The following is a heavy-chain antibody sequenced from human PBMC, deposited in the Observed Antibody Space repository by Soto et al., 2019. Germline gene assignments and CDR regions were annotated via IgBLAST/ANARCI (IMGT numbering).Heavy chain of an antibody. V-gene: IGHV3-23*01. CDR1: GFTFSSYA. CDR3: ANTVTDYYYYYGMDV. Sequence: GGSLRLSCAASGFTFSSYAMSWVRQAPGKGLEWVSAISGSGGSTYYADSVKGRFTISRDNSKNTLYLQMNSLRAEDTAVYYCANTVTDYYYYYGMDVWGQGTTVTVSS. J-gene: IGHJ6*02. D-gene: IGHD4-17*01. CDR2: ISGSGGST.